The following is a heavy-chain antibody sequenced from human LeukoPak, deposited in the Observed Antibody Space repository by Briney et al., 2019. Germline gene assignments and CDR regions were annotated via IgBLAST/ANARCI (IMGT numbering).Heavy chain of an antibody. V-gene: IGHV1-18*01. CDR1: GYTFTSYG. CDR3: ARVWRRGSFGVVIIKPDYYYYGMDV. J-gene: IGHJ6*02. D-gene: IGHD3-3*01. Sequence: ASVKVSCKASGYTFTSYGISWVRQAPEQGLEWMGWISAYNGNTNYAQKLQGRVTMTTDTSTSTAYMELRSLRSDDTAVYYCARVWRRGSFGVVIIKPDYYYYGMDVWGQGTTVTVSS. CDR2: ISAYNGNT.